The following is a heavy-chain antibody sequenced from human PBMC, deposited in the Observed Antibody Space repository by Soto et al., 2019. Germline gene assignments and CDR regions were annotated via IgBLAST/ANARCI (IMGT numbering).Heavy chain of an antibody. CDR2: INHSGST. CDR3: ARGSSGYPS. Sequence: QVQLQQWGAGLLKPSETLSLTCAVYGGSFSGYYWSWIRQPPGKGLEWIGEINHSGSTNYNPSPKSRVNISVDTSKNQFSLKLSSVTAADPAVYYCARGSSGYPSWGQGTLVTVSS. D-gene: IGHD2-15*01. J-gene: IGHJ5*02. V-gene: IGHV4-34*01. CDR1: GGSFSGYY.